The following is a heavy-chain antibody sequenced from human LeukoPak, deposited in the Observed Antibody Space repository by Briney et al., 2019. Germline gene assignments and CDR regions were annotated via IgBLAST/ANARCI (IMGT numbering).Heavy chain of an antibody. J-gene: IGHJ4*02. D-gene: IGHD4/OR15-4a*01. Sequence: ASVKVSCKPSGYTFTSYGISWVRQAPGQGREWMGWISAYNGNTNYAQKLQGRVTMTTDTSTSTAYMELRSVRSDDTAVYYCARDHEPMKYYGTSDYWGQGTLVTVSS. CDR1: GYTFTSYG. CDR3: ARDHEPMKYYGTSDY. V-gene: IGHV1-18*01. CDR2: ISAYNGNT.